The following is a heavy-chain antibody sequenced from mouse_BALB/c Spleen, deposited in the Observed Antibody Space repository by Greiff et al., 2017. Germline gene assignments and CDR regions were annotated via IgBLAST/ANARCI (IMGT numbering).Heavy chain of an antibody. D-gene: IGHD2-1*01. CDR3: ARSGGNYDD. V-gene: IGHV14-1*02. J-gene: IGHJ2*01. Sequence: VQLKQSGAELVRPGALVKLSCKASGFNITDYYMHWVKQRPEQGLEWIGWIDPENGNTIYDPKFQGKASITADTSSNTAYLQLSSLTSEDAAVYYCARSGGNYDDWGEGTTLTVSS. CDR2: IDPENGNT. CDR1: GFNITDYY.